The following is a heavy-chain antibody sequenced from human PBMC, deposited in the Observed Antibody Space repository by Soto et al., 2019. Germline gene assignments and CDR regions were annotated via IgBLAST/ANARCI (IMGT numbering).Heavy chain of an antibody. D-gene: IGHD2-2*01. J-gene: IGHJ6*02. Sequence: GGSLRLSCAASGFTFSSYSMNWVRQAPGKGLEWVSSISSSSSYIYYADSVKGRFTISRDNAKNSLYLQMNSLRAEDTAVYYCARDGGDCSSTSCYDFGGYYYYGMDVGGQGTTVTVS. V-gene: IGHV3-21*01. CDR3: ARDGGDCSSTSCYDFGGYYYYGMDV. CDR1: GFTFSSYS. CDR2: ISSSSSYI.